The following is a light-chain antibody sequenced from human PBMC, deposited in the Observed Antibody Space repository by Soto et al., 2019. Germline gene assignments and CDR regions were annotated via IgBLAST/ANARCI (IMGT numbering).Light chain of an antibody. CDR2: GAS. J-gene: IGKJ1*01. V-gene: IGKV3-15*01. Sequence: EIVMTQSPATLSVSPGERVTLSCRARQSVGSNLAWYQQKPGQAPRLLIYGASTRATGIPARFSGSGSETEFTLTISSLQVDDSAVYFCQQYNNWPTWTFGQGTKVDIK. CDR3: QQYNNWPTWT. CDR1: QSVGSN.